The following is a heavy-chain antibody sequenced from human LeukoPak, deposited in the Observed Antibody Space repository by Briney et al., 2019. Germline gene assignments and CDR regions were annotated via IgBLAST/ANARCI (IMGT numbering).Heavy chain of an antibody. V-gene: IGHV4-59*01. CDR3: GRRPAVDGPIDN. CDR2: IYSSGTT. J-gene: IGHJ4*02. D-gene: IGHD3/OR15-3a*01. Sequence: PSETLSLTCIVSGGSLHRSFWTWVRQPPGKGLQWIGCIYSSGTTDYSSSLKSRLTISIDTSMNQFSLRLASVTAADTAVYYCGRRPAVDGPIDNWGQGILVAVSS. CDR1: GGSLHRSF.